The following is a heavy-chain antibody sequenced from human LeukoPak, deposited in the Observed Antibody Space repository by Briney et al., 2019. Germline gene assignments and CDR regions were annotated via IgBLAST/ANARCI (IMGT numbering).Heavy chain of an antibody. Sequence: ASVKVSCKASGYTFTTYYIHWVRQAPGQGLEWMGWINPNSGGTNYAQKFQGRVTMTRDTSMTTAYMELRSLTSEDTAVYYCVRRLDMIEFDPWGQGTLVTVSS. CDR3: VRRLDMIEFDP. V-gene: IGHV1-2*02. J-gene: IGHJ5*02. CDR2: INPNSGGT. CDR1: GYTFTTYY. D-gene: IGHD3-9*01.